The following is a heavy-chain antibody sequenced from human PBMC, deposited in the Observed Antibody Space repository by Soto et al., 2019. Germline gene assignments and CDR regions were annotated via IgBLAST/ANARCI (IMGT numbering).Heavy chain of an antibody. D-gene: IGHD1-26*01. CDR2: IRYDGSNI. J-gene: IGHJ4*02. Sequence: GGSLRLSCAASGFTFSGLGMHWVRQAPGKGLEWVAVIRYDGSNIYYADAVKGRFTISRDNSKDTLYLQMNSLRADDTAVYYCARDGMGHTTFFGYFDYWGQGTLVTVSS. CDR1: GFTFSGLG. V-gene: IGHV3-33*01. CDR3: ARDGMGHTTFFGYFDY.